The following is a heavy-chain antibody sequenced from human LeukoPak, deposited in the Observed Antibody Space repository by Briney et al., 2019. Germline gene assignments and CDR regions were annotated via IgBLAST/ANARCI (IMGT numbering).Heavy chain of an antibody. J-gene: IGHJ4*02. CDR3: AKAANPRAARSYLDY. D-gene: IGHD6-6*01. CDR2: IWYDGSNK. V-gene: IGHV3-33*06. CDR1: GFTFSSYG. Sequence: GGSLRLSCAASGFTFSSYGMHWVRQAPGKGLEWVAVIWYDGSNKYYADSVKGRFTISRDNSKNTLYLQMNSLRAEDTAVYYCAKAANPRAARSYLDYWGQGTLVTVSS.